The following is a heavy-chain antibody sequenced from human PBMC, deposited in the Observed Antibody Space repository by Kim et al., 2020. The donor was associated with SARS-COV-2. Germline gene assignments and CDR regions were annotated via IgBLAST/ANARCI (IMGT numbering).Heavy chain of an antibody. D-gene: IGHD3-22*01. CDR2: IIPILGIA. CDR3: ARVPNYYDSSGYREYFQH. Sequence: SVKVSCKASGGTFSSYAISWVRQAPGQGLEWMGRIIPILGIANYAQKFQGRVTITADKSTSTAYMELSSLRSEDTAVYYCARVPNYYDSSGYREYFQHWGQGTLVTVSS. V-gene: IGHV1-69*04. CDR1: GGTFSSYA. J-gene: IGHJ1*01.